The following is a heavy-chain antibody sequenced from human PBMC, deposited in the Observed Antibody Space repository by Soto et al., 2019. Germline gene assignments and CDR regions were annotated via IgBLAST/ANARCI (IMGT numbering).Heavy chain of an antibody. V-gene: IGHV1-69*06. J-gene: IGHJ4*02. CDR1: GGTLRSHA. D-gene: IGHD1-26*01. CDR2: IIPIFGTA. Sequence: QVQLVQSGAEVKKPGSSVRVSYKASGGTLRSHAINWVRQAPGQGLEWMGGIIPIFGTANYAQKFQDRVTITADKSTNTAFMELSSLKSEDTAMYYCASSSGNNYGVGTNYYFDYWGQGTLVTVSS. CDR3: ASSSGNNYGVGTNYYFDY.